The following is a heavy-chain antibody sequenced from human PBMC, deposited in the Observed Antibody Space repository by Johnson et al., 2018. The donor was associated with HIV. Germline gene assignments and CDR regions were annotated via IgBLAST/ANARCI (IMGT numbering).Heavy chain of an antibody. D-gene: IGHD1-26*01. CDR1: GFTFSTYD. V-gene: IGHV3-13*01. J-gene: IGHJ3*02. Sequence: VQLVESGGGLVQPGGSLRLSCAASGFTFSTYDMYWVRQATGKGLEWVSTIGTAGDTYYAGSVKGRFIISRDNAKNSLYLQMNSLRAEDTALYYCAKGLGWELLTHDAFDIWGQGTMVTVSS. CDR3: AKGLGWELLTHDAFDI. CDR2: IGTAGDT.